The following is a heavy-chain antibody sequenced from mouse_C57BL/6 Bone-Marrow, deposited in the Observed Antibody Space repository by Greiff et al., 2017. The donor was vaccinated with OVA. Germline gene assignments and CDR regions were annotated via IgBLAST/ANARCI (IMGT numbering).Heavy chain of an antibody. CDR3: TTVDYFDD. CDR1: GFNIKDDY. CDR2: IDPENGDT. D-gene: IGHD1-1*01. V-gene: IGHV14-4*01. Sequence: VQLKESGAELVRPGASVKLSCTASGFNIKDDYMHWVKQRPEQGLEWIGWIDPENGDTEYASKFQGKATITADTSSNTAYLQLSSLTSEDTAVDYCTTVDYFDDWGQGTTLTVSS. J-gene: IGHJ2*01.